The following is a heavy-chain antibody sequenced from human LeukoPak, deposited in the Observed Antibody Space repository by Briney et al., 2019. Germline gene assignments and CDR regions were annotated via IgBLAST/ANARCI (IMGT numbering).Heavy chain of an antibody. CDR2: ISWNSGSI. D-gene: IGHD3-22*01. CDR3: AKDSRYYDSSGFDY. Sequence: PGRSLRLSCAASGFTFDDYAMHWVRHAPGKGLEWVSGISWNSGSIGYADSVKGRFTISRDNAKNSLYLQMNSLRAEDTALYYCAKDSRYYDSSGFDYWGQGTLVTVSS. V-gene: IGHV3-9*01. J-gene: IGHJ4*02. CDR1: GFTFDDYA.